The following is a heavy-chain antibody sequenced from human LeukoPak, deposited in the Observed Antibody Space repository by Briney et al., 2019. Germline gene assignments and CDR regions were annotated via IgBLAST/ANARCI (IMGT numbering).Heavy chain of an antibody. CDR2: ISSSSSYI. CDR3: AVWALVGVVFDY. V-gene: IGHV3-21*01. CDR1: AFTLSSYS. D-gene: IGHD1-26*01. Sequence: GGSLRLSCAASAFTLSSYSMNWGRQAPGKGLEWVSSISSSSSYIYYADSVKGRFTISRDNAKNSLYLQMNSLQDEDTAVYYCAVWALVGVVFDYWGQGTLVTVSS. J-gene: IGHJ4*02.